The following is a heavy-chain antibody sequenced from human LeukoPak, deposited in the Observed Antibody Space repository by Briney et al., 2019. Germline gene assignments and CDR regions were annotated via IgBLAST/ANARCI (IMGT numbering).Heavy chain of an antibody. CDR3: ATSGWNGGGGFDP. Sequence: SETLSLTCAVSGGYFGGYYWSWTRQPPGKGLEWIGEISHSGTANYNPSLKSRVSMSVGTSSTQFSLIMTSVTAADTAVYYCATSGWNGGGGFDPWGQGTLVIVSS. D-gene: IGHD3-16*01. CDR1: GGYFGGYY. V-gene: IGHV4-34*01. CDR2: ISHSGTA. J-gene: IGHJ5*02.